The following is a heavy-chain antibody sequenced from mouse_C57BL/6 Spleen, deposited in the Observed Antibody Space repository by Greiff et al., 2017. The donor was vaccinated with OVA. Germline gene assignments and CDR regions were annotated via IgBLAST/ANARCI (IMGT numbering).Heavy chain of an antibody. Sequence: QVQLQQPGAELVMPGASVKLSCKASGYTFTSYWMHWVKQRPGQGLEWIGEIDPSDSYTNYNQKFKGKSTLTVDKSSSTAYMQLSSLTSEDSAVYYCAREGGYDPDGVFAYWGQGTLVTVSA. D-gene: IGHD2-3*01. CDR3: AREGGYDPDGVFAY. V-gene: IGHV1-69*01. J-gene: IGHJ3*01. CDR1: GYTFTSYW. CDR2: IDPSDSYT.